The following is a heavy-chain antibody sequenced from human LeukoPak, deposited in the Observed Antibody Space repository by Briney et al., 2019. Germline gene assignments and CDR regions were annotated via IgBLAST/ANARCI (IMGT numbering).Heavy chain of an antibody. V-gene: IGHV3-30*02. Sequence: GGSLRLSCAASGFTFSSYGMHWVRQAPGKGLEWVAFIRYDGSNKYYADSVKGRFTISRDNSKNTLYLQMNSLRAEDTAVYYCAKDPQYSGGYYSLGYWGQGTLVTVSS. CDR3: AKDPQYSGGYYSLGY. CDR2: IRYDGSNK. J-gene: IGHJ4*02. CDR1: GFTFSSYG. D-gene: IGHD1-26*01.